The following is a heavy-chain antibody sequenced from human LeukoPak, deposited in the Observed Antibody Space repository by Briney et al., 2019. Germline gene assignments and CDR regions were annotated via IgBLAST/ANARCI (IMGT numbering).Heavy chain of an antibody. CDR1: GDSISSSSSY. CDR3: ARITSAFCDQ. D-gene: IGHD3-10*01. Sequence: PSETLSLTCTVSGDSISSSSSYWGWIRQPPGEGLEWIGSIYYSGSTYYNPSLKSRVTISLDTSKNQFSLKLSSVTAADTAVYYCARITSAFCDQWGQGILVTVSS. J-gene: IGHJ4*02. V-gene: IGHV4-39*07. CDR2: IYYSGST.